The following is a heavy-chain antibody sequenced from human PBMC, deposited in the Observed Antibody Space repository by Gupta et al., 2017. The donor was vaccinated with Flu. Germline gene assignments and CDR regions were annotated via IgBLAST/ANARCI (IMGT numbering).Heavy chain of an antibody. CDR1: GYSISSGYY. CDR2: TYHSGST. D-gene: IGHD6-6*01. J-gene: IGHJ4*02. V-gene: IGHV4-38-2*01. Sequence: QVQLQESGPGLVKPSETLSLTCAVSGYSISSGYYWGWIRQPPGKGLEWIGSTYHSGSTYYNPSLKSRVTISVDTSKNQFSLKLSSVTAADTAVYYCATQRGSSSYFDYWGQGTLVTVSS. CDR3: ATQRGSSSYFDY.